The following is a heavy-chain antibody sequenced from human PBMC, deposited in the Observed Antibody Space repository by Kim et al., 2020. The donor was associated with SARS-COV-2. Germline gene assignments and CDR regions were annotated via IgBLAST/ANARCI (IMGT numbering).Heavy chain of an antibody. CDR3: ARDAKPLRYFDWSSDYYYYGMDV. D-gene: IGHD3-9*01. CDR1: GGSVSSGSYY. J-gene: IGHJ6*02. CDR2: IYYSGST. V-gene: IGHV4-61*01. Sequence: SETLSLTCTVSGGSVSSGSYYWSWIRQPPGKGLEWIGYIYYSGSTNYNPSLKSRVTISVDTSKNQFSLKLSSVTAADTAVYYCARDAKPLRYFDWSSDYYYYGMDVWGQGTTVTVSS.